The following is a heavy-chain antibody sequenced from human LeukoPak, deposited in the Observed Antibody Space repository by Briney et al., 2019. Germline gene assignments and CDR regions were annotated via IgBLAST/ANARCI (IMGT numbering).Heavy chain of an antibody. J-gene: IGHJ4*02. CDR2: IYYSGST. CDR3: SRQRGAYDILTGYAYYFDY. CDR1: GGSISSYY. Sequence: SETLSLTCTVSGGSISSYYWSWIRQPPGKGLEWIGYIYYSGSTNYNPSLKSRVTISVDTSKNQFSLKLSSVTAADTAVYYCSRQRGAYDILTGYAYYFDYWGQGTLVTVSS. V-gene: IGHV4-59*01. D-gene: IGHD3-9*01.